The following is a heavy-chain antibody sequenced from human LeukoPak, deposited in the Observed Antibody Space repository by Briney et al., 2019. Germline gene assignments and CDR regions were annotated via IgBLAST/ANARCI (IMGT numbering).Heavy chain of an antibody. V-gene: IGHV3-21*01. D-gene: IGHD4-23*01. CDR2: ISSSSSYI. Sequence: KPGGSLRLSCAASGFTFSSYGMHWVRQAPGKGLEWVSSISSSSSYIYYADSVKGRFTISRDNAKNSLYLQMNSLRAEDTAVYYCARDYGGVLYYGMDVWGQGTTVTVSS. CDR3: ARDYGGVLYYGMDV. J-gene: IGHJ6*02. CDR1: GFTFSSYG.